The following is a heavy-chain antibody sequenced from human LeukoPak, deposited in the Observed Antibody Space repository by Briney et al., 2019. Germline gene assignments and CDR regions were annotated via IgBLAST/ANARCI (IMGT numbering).Heavy chain of an antibody. CDR2: IYTSGST. D-gene: IGHD5-18*01. CDR3: ARDQYSFFDY. CDR1: GGSISSGSYY. Sequence: PSQTLSLTCTVSGGSISSGSYYWSWIRQPAGKGLEWIGRIYTSGSTNYNPSLKSRVTISVDPSKNQFSLKLSAVTAADTAVYYCARDQYSFFDYWDQGTLVTVSS. J-gene: IGHJ4*02. V-gene: IGHV4-61*02.